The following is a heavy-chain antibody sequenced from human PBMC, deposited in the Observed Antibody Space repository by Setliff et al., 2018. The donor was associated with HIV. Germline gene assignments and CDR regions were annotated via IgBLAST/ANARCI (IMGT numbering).Heavy chain of an antibody. D-gene: IGHD5-12*01. V-gene: IGHV4-4*09. CDR2: ISPTGNT. Sequence: SETLSLTCSVSGASISSYYWSWIRQPPGKGLEWIGYISPTGNTNYNPSLRSRVTISTDTSKNQFSLKLNSVTAADAAVYYCARSTPSVGYISEHWGQGTLVTVSS. CDR3: ARSTPSVGYISEH. CDR1: GASISSYY. J-gene: IGHJ4*02.